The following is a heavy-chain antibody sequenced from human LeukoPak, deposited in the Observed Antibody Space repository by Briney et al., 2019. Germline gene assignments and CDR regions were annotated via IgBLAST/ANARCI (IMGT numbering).Heavy chain of an antibody. D-gene: IGHD6-13*01. CDR1: GGSFSGYY. CDR3: ARASSSWYGFRDWFDP. CDR2: INHSGST. Sequence: PSETLSLTCAVYGGSFSGYYWSWIRQPPGKGLEWIGEINHSGSTNYNPSLKSRVTISVDTSKNQFSLKLSSVTAADTAVYYCARASSSWYGFRDWFDPWGQGTLVTASS. V-gene: IGHV4-34*01. J-gene: IGHJ5*02.